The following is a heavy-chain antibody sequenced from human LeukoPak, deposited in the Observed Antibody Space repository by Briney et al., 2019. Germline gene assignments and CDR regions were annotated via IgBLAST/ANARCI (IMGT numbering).Heavy chain of an antibody. J-gene: IGHJ6*03. CDR1: GGTFSSYA. CDR3: ARVATVHYYYYYYMDV. D-gene: IGHD5-12*01. Sequence: SVKVSCKASGGTFSSYAISWVRQAPGQGLEWMGGIIPIFGTANYAQKFQGRVTITADKSTSTAYMELSSLRSEDTAVYYCARVATVHYYYYYYMDVWGKGTTVTVSS. V-gene: IGHV1-69*06. CDR2: IIPIFGTA.